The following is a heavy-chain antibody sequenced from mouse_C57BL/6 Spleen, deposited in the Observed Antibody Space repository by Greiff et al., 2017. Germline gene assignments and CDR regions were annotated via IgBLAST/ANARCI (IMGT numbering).Heavy chain of an antibody. V-gene: IGHV2-2*01. CDR3: ARKGNWENFDY. J-gene: IGHJ2*01. D-gene: IGHD4-1*01. Sequence: VKLMESGPGLVQPSQSLSITCTVSGFSLTSYGVHWVRQSPGKGLEWLGVIWSGGSTDYNAAFISRLSISKDNSKSQVFFKMNSLQADDTAIYYCARKGNWENFDYWGQGTTLTVSS. CDR2: IWSGGST. CDR1: GFSLTSYG.